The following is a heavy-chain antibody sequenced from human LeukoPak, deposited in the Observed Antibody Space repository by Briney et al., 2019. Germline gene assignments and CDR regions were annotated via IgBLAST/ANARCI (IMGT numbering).Heavy chain of an antibody. V-gene: IGHV4-59*12. J-gene: IGHJ4*02. CDR1: GGSISSSY. CDR3: ARIEVGYSSSV. Sequence: SETLSLTCTVSGGSISSSYWSWIRQPPGKGLEWIGYIYHSGSTYYNPSLKSRVTISVDRSKNQFSLKLSSVTAADTAVYYCARIEVGYSSSVWGQGTLVTVSS. D-gene: IGHD6-13*01. CDR2: IYHSGST.